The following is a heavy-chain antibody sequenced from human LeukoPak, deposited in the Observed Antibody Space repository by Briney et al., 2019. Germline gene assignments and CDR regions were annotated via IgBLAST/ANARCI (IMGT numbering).Heavy chain of an antibody. J-gene: IGHJ6*02. D-gene: IGHD3-10*01. V-gene: IGHV4-4*07. Sequence: PSETLSLTCTVSGGSISSYYWSWLRQPAGKGLEWIERIYTSGSTNYNPSLKSRVTMSVDTSKNQFSLKLSSVTAADTAVYYCARGVVRGVIVDYYYGMDVWGQGTTVTVSS. CDR2: IYTSGST. CDR3: ARGVVRGVIVDYYYGMDV. CDR1: GGSISSYY.